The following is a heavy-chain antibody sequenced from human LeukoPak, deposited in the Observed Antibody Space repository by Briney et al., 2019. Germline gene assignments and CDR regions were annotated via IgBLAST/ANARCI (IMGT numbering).Heavy chain of an antibody. CDR1: GYTLTELS. D-gene: IGHD3-22*01. CDR2: FDPEDGET. V-gene: IGHV1-24*01. J-gene: IGHJ4*02. CDR3: ATSRDSSGYYLTPFDY. Sequence: ASVKVSCKVSGYTLTELSMHWMRQAPGKGLEWMGGFDPEDGETIYAQKFQGRVTMTEDTSTDTAYMELSSLRSEDTAVYYCATSRDSSGYYLTPFDYWGQGTLVTVSS.